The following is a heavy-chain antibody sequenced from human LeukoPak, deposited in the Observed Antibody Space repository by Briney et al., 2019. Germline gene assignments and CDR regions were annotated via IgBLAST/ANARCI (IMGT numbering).Heavy chain of an antibody. J-gene: IGHJ3*02. Sequence: ASVKVSCKASGYTFTGYYMHWVRQAPGQGLEWMGWINPNSGGTNYAQKFQGRVTMTRDTSISTAYMELSRLRSDDTAVYYCARGDYGDPGAFDIWGQGTMVTVSS. V-gene: IGHV1-2*02. CDR2: INPNSGGT. CDR1: GYTFTGYY. CDR3: ARGDYGDPGAFDI. D-gene: IGHD4-17*01.